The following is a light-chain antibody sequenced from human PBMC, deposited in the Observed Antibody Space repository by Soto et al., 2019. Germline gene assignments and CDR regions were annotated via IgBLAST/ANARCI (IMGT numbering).Light chain of an antibody. V-gene: IGLV4-69*01. Sequence: QAVVTQSPSASASLGASVKLTCTLSSGYSSFAIAWHQQQPQKGPRYLMKLNSDGSHNRGDGIPDRFSGSSSGDERYLTISSLQSDDEADYYCQTGGTDIRVFGGGTKLTVL. CDR3: QTGGTDIRV. CDR1: SGYSSFA. J-gene: IGLJ2*01. CDR2: LNSDGSH.